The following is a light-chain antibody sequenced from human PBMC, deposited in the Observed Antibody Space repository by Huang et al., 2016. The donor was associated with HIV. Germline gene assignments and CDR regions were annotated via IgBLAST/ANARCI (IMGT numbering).Light chain of an antibody. CDR3: HQRSSWPWT. Sequence: EIVLTQSPATLSLSPGARATLSCRASQSVDYYLAWYQQKPGQAPRLLVYDASKRAGGIPARFSGSGSETDVTLTISSLEPEDFAVYYCHQRSSWPWTFGQGTKVEI. CDR1: QSVDYY. V-gene: IGKV3-11*01. CDR2: DAS. J-gene: IGKJ1*01.